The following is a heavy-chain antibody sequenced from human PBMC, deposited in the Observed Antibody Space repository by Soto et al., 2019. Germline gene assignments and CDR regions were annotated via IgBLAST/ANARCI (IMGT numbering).Heavy chain of an antibody. CDR2: ISGRDGNI. CDR1: GFTFSDSF. V-gene: IGHV3-11*01. Sequence: PGGSLRLSCAASGFTFSDSFISWSRQTPGKGLEWLSYISGRDGNIYYADSVRGRFTISRDNAKNSVYLQMNSLRAEDTAVYYCAGDQGPNYMAVWGKGTTVTVS. J-gene: IGHJ6*03. CDR3: AGDQGPNYMAV.